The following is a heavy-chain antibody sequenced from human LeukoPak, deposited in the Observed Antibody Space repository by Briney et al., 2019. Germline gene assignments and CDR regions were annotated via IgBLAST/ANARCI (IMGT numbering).Heavy chain of an antibody. D-gene: IGHD5-12*01. CDR1: GFTLRSYD. J-gene: IGHJ4*02. V-gene: IGHV3-23*01. CDR2: TSGSGVNS. Sequence: GGSLRLSCAASGFTLRSYDMSWVRQAPGKGLEWVAATSGSGVNSYYADSVRGRFTISRDNSQNTLYLQMNSLRAEDTALYYCAKEYSGYDFDYWGQGTLVTVSS. CDR3: AKEYSGYDFDY.